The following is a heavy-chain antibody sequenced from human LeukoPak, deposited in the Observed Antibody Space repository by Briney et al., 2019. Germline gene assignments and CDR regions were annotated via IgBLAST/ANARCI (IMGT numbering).Heavy chain of an antibody. V-gene: IGHV4-59*01. CDR2: IYYSGST. CDR3: ARAPYCTNGVCYGEFDY. J-gene: IGHJ4*02. Sequence: SETLSLTCNVSGGSISSYYWSWIRQPPGKGLEWIGYIYYSGSTNYNPSLKSRVTISVDTSKNQFSLKLSSVTAADTAVYYCARAPYCTNGVCYGEFDYWGQGTLVTVSS. D-gene: IGHD2-8*01. CDR1: GGSISSYY.